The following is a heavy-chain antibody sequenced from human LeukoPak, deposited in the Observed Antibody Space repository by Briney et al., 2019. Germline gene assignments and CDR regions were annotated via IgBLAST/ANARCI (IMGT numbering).Heavy chain of an antibody. CDR3: ATRVAMVDY. D-gene: IGHD5-12*01. V-gene: IGHV4-61*02. CDR1: GGSSSSGSYY. CDR2: FYTSGST. J-gene: IGHJ4*02. Sequence: ASQTLSLTCTVSGGSSSSGSYYWSWIRQPAGKGLEWIGRFYTSGSTNYNPSLKSRVTISVDTSTNQFSLKLSSVTAAGTAVYYCATRVAMVDYWGQGTLVTVSS.